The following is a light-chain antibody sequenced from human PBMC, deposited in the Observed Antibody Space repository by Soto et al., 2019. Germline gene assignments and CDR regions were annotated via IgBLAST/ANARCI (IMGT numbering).Light chain of an antibody. Sequence: EIVLTQSPGTLSLSPGERATLSRRASQSVGNNYLAWYQQKPGQAPRFLIYDASSRATGIPDRFSGSGSGTDFTLTISRLEPEDFAVYYCQQYGSTPLTFGGGTKVDIK. CDR1: QSVGNNY. CDR2: DAS. V-gene: IGKV3-20*01. CDR3: QQYGSTPLT. J-gene: IGKJ4*01.